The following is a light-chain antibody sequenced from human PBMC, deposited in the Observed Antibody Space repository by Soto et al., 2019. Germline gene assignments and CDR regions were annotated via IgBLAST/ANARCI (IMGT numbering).Light chain of an antibody. Sequence: EIVLIPSPSTLSLSPGKRATLSCRASQSVSSYLAWYQQKPVQAPRLLISGASTRATGIPARFSGSGSGTEFTLTISSLQSEDFAVYYCQQYNNWPRTFGQGSKVDI. J-gene: IGKJ1*01. CDR1: QSVSSY. CDR3: QQYNNWPRT. CDR2: GAS. V-gene: IGKV3-15*01.